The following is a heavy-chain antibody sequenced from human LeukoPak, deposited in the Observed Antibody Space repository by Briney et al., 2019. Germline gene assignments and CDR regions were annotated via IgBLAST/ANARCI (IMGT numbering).Heavy chain of an antibody. CDR3: AKSAGTGFDY. V-gene: IGHV3-23*01. CDR2: ISDDSGTT. D-gene: IGHD6-19*01. J-gene: IGHJ4*02. CDR1: GFTFTIYA. Sequence: GGSLRLSCAASGFTFTIYAMGWVRQAPGKGLEWVSVISDDSGTTFYADSVRGRFTISRDNSKNTLYLLMNSLRAEDTAVYYCAKSAGTGFDYWGQGTLVTVSS.